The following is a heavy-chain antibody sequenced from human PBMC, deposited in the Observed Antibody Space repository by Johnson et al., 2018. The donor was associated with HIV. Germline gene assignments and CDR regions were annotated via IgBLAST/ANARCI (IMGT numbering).Heavy chain of an antibody. CDR2: IKQDGSAK. D-gene: IGHD6-19*01. Sequence: VQLVESGGGLVQPGGSLRLSCAASGFTFSSYWMSWVRQAPGKGLEWVANIKQDGSAKYYVDSVKGRFTISRDNAKNSLYLQMNSLRAEDTAVYYCARDKFTGRQWLSYDDAFDIWGQGTMVTVSS. J-gene: IGHJ3*02. V-gene: IGHV3-7*01. CDR1: GFTFSSYW. CDR3: ARDKFTGRQWLSYDDAFDI.